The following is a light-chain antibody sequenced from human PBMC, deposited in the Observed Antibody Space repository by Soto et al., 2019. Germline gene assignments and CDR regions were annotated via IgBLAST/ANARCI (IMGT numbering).Light chain of an antibody. CDR1: QSVSKY. CDR2: DAS. J-gene: IGKJ5*01. Sequence: TQKTATLSLSPGERATLSCRTSQSVSKYFAWYQQKPGRAPRLLIYDASSRATGIPARFIGSGSGTNFTLTISSLEPEDFAIYYCQQRSNWPITFGQGTRLEIK. V-gene: IGKV3-11*01. CDR3: QQRSNWPIT.